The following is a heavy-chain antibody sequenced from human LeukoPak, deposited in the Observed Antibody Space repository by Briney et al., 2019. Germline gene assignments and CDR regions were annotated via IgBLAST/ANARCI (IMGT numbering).Heavy chain of an antibody. CDR2: IYSGGST. CDR1: GFTVSSNY. V-gene: IGHV3-53*01. J-gene: IGHJ6*03. CDR3: ARGPLLMSSGPLYYMDV. Sequence: HTGGSLRLSCAASGFTVSSNYMSWVRQAPGKGLEWVSVIYSGGSTYYADSVKGRFTISRDNSKNTLYLQMNSLRAEDTAVYYCARGPLLMSSGPLYYMDVRGKGTTVTVSS. D-gene: IGHD5-12*01.